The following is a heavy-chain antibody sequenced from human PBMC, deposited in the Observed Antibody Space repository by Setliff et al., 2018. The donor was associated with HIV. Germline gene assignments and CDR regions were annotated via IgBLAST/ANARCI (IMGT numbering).Heavy chain of an antibody. D-gene: IGHD3-22*01. J-gene: IGHJ6*02. CDR1: GYTFTSYD. V-gene: IGHV1-18*01. CDR3: AREIGDYYDSSGYYPPTDYYYGMDV. CDR2: ISAYNGNT. Sequence: ASVKVSCKASGYTFTSYDISWVRQAPGQGLEWMGWISAYNGNTNYAQKLQGRVTMTTDTSTSTAYMELRSLRSEDTAVYYGAREIGDYYDSSGYYPPTDYYYGMDVWGQGTTVTVSS.